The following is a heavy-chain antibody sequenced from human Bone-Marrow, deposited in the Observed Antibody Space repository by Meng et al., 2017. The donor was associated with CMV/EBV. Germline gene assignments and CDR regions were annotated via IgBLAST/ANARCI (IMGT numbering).Heavy chain of an antibody. D-gene: IGHD4-17*01. V-gene: IGHV3-9*01. CDR3: ARDQDYGDIPDFDY. J-gene: IGHJ4*02. CDR1: GFNFDDYA. Sequence: SLKISCTASGFNFDDYAMHWVRQLPGKGLEWVSGISGNSGGIGYADSVKGRFTISRDNGKKSVHLQMNSLRAEDTAVYYCARDQDYGDIPDFDYWGQGTLVTVSS. CDR2: ISGNSGGI.